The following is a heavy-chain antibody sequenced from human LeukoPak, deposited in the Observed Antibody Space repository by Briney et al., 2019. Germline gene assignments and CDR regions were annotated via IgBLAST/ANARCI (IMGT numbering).Heavy chain of an antibody. CDR1: DYTFTSYA. D-gene: IGHD3-22*01. J-gene: IGHJ3*02. CDR3: AREYYYDSSGSFPFDI. V-gene: IGHV1-18*01. CDR2: ISAYNGNT. Sequence: ASVKVSCKASDYTFTSYAISWVRQAPGQGLEWMGWISAYNGNTNYAQKLQGRVTMTTDTSTSTAYMELRSLRSDDTAVYYCAREYYYDSSGSFPFDIWGQGTMVTVSP.